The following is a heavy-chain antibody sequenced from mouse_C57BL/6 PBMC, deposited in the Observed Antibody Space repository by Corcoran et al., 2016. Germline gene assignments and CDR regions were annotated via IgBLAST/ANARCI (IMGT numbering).Heavy chain of an antibody. CDR2: INTYSGVP. V-gene: IGHV9-3*01. D-gene: IGHD2-3*01. CDR1: GYTFTTYG. CDR3: ARSEDGYYDYFDY. J-gene: IGHJ2*01. Sequence: QIQLVQSGPELKKPGETVKISCKASGYTFTTYGMSWVKQAPGKGLKWMGWINTYSGVPTYADDFKGRFAFSLETSASTAYLQINNLKNEDTATYFCARSEDGYYDYFDYWGQGTTLTVSS.